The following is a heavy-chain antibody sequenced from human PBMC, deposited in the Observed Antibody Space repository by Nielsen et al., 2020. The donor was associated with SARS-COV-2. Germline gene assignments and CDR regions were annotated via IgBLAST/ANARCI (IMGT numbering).Heavy chain of an antibody. V-gene: IGHV4-39*07. Sequence: SETLSLTCTVSGGSISDSDYYWGWIRQPPGKGLEWIGSIYFSGSANYNPSLKSRVAISGDTSKNQISLSLNSVTAADTAVYYCAREGECTNGVCYIRGMDVWGKGTTVTVSP. D-gene: IGHD2-8*01. CDR3: AREGECTNGVCYIRGMDV. CDR2: IYFSGSA. CDR1: GGSISDSDYY. J-gene: IGHJ6*04.